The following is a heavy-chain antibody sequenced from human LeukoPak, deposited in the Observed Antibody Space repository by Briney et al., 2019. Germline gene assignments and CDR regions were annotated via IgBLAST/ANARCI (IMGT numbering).Heavy chain of an antibody. V-gene: IGHV3-21*01. J-gene: IGHJ6*03. CDR1: GFTFSSYS. Sequence: GGSLRLSCAASGFTFSSYSMIWVRQAPGKGLEWVSSITSSSHYIYYADSLKGRFTISRDNAKNSLYLQMNSLRDEDTVVYYCARGSYYSRGYTYYYMDVWGKGTTVTVSS. CDR3: ARGSYYSRGYTYYYMDV. CDR2: ITSSSHYI. D-gene: IGHD1-26*01.